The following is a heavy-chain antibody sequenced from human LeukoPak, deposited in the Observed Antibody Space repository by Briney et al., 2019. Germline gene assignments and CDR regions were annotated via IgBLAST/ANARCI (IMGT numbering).Heavy chain of an antibody. CDR2: IYHSGST. V-gene: IGHV4-4*02. CDR1: GGSISSSNW. J-gene: IGHJ6*03. Sequence: SETLSLTCAVSGGSISSSNWWSWVRQPPGKGLEWIGEIYHSGSTNYNPSLKSRVTISVDKSKNQFSLKLSSVTAADTAVYYCARVEEGYGSGRRENFYYYMDVWGKGTTVTISS. CDR3: ARVEEGYGSGRRENFYYYMDV. D-gene: IGHD3-10*01.